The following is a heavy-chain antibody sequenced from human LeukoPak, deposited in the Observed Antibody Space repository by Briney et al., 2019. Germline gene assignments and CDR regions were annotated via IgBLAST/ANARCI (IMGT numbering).Heavy chain of an antibody. CDR2: ISAYNGNT. D-gene: IGHD2-2*01. Sequence: ASVKVSCKASGCTFTSYGISWVRQAPGQGLEWMGWISAYNGNTNYAQKLQGRVTMTTDTSTSTAYMELRSLRSDDTAVYYCARDTVVVPAAKWQGNYYGMDVWGQGTTVTVSS. CDR3: ARDTVVVPAAKWQGNYYGMDV. CDR1: GCTFTSYG. J-gene: IGHJ6*02. V-gene: IGHV1-18*01.